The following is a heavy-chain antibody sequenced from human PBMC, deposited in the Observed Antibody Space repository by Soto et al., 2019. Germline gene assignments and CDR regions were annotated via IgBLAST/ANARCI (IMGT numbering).Heavy chain of an antibody. CDR2: INHSGST. V-gene: IGHV4-34*01. CDR1: GGSFSGYY. CDR3: ARGSGYPIYYYYYYYMDV. J-gene: IGHJ6*03. Sequence: SETLSLTCAVYGGSFSGYYWSWIRQPPGKGLEWIGEINHSGSTNYNPSLKSRVTISVDTSKNQFSLKLSSVTAADTAVYYCARGSGYPIYYYYYYYMDVWGQGTTVTVSS. D-gene: IGHD3-22*01.